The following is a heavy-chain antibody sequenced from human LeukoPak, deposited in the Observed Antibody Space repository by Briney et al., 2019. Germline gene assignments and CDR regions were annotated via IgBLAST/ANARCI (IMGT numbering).Heavy chain of an antibody. CDR3: AKRHPTSWYVVDY. J-gene: IGHJ4*02. CDR1: GFTFSAYG. V-gene: IGHV3-30*18. CDR2: ISDHEINK. D-gene: IGHD6-13*01. Sequence: GGSLRLPCAASGFTFSAYGMDWVRQAPGKGLDWVAFISDHEINKYYADSVKGRFAISRDNSKNTLYLQMNSLRAEDTAVYYCAKRHPTSWYVVDYWGQGTLVTVSS.